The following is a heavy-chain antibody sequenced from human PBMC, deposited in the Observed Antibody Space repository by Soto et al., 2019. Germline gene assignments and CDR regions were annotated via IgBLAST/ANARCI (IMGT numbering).Heavy chain of an antibody. D-gene: IGHD1-7*01. J-gene: IGHJ4*02. Sequence: QVQLVQSGAEVKKPGASVKVSCKASGYTFVSYAISWVRQAPGQGLEWMGWINTYNENTKYAQKFQGRVTMTTDTSTSTAYMELRTLTSDDTAVYYCARDSRPELRRPLGDYWGQGTLVTVSS. CDR2: INTYNENT. V-gene: IGHV1-18*01. CDR1: GYTFVSYA. CDR3: ARDSRPELRRPLGDY.